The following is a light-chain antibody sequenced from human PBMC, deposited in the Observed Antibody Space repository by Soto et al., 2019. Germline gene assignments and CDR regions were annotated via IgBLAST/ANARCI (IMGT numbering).Light chain of an antibody. CDR1: SSDIGGYDF. J-gene: IGLJ7*01. CDR2: DVN. V-gene: IGLV2-14*01. CDR3: TSYASSSTHVV. Sequence: QSVLTQPASVSGSPGQSITLSCTGTSSDIGGYDFVSWYQRYPGKAPKLIIYDVNNRPSGVSNRFSGSKSGNTASLTISGLQAEDEADYYCTSYASSSTHVVFGGGTPLTVL.